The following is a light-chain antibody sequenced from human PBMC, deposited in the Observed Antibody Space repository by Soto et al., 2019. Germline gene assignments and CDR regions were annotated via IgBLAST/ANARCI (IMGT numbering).Light chain of an antibody. CDR1: SSDVGSYNL. J-gene: IGLJ7*01. CDR2: DVS. Sequence: QPVLTQHASVSGSPGQSITISCTGTSSDVGSYNLVSWYQQHPGKAPKLMIYDVSKRPSGVSNRFSGSKSGNTASLTISGLQAEDEADYYCCSYASTRAVFGGGTQLTVL. V-gene: IGLV2-23*02. CDR3: CSYASTRAV.